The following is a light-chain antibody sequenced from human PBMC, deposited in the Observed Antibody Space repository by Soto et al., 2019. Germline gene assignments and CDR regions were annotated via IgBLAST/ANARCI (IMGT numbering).Light chain of an antibody. J-gene: IGLJ3*02. CDR2: DVT. Sequence: QSALAQPRSVSGSPGQSVTISCTGTSRDVGSYNYVSWYQQHPGKAPKLMIYDVTKRPSGVPDRFSGSKSGDTASLTISGLQAEDEAGYYCCSYAGSYTWVFGGGTKLTVL. V-gene: IGLV2-11*01. CDR1: SRDVGSYNY. CDR3: CSYAGSYTWV.